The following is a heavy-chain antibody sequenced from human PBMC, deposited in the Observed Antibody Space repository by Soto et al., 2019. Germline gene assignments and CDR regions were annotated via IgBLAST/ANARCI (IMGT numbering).Heavy chain of an antibody. CDR1: GFIFSIYS. J-gene: IGHJ4*02. V-gene: IGHV3-7*01. CDR3: ASLESGVAATATVDSSGYWFDY. D-gene: IGHD3-22*01. CDR2: IKQDGIEK. Sequence: GGSLRLSCAASGFIFSIYSMAWVRQAPGKGLEWVANIKQDGIEKYYVDSVKGRFTISRDNAKSSLSLQMNSLRAEDTAVYYCASLESGVAATATVDSSGYWFDYWGQGALVTVSS.